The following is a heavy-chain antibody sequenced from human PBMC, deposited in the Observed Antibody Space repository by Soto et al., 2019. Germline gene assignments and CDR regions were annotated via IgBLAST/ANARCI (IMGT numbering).Heavy chain of an antibody. D-gene: IGHD4-17*01. CDR1: GFTFSSYG. CDR2: ISYDGSNK. Sequence: GGSLRLSCAASGFTFSSYGMHWVRQAPGKGLEWVAVISYDGSNKYYADSVKGRFTISRDNSKNTLYLQMNSLRAEDTAVYYCAKDPDSYSSMTTVTIYYFDYWGQGTLVTVSS. CDR3: AKDPDSYSSMTTVTIYYFDY. V-gene: IGHV3-30*18. J-gene: IGHJ4*02.